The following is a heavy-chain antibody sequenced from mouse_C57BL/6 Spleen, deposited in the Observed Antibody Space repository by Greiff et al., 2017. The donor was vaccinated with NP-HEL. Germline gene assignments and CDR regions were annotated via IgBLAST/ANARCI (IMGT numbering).Heavy chain of an antibody. CDR1: GYAFTNYL. V-gene: IGHV1-54*01. CDR3: ARRDYYGSSLFDY. CDR2: INPGSGGT. D-gene: IGHD1-1*01. J-gene: IGHJ2*01. Sequence: QVQLKESGAELVRPGTSVKVSCKASGYAFTNYLIEWVKQRPGQGLEWIGVINPGSGGTNYNEKFKGKATLTADKSSSTAYMQLSSLTSEDSAVYFCARRDYYGSSLFDYWGQGTTLTVSS.